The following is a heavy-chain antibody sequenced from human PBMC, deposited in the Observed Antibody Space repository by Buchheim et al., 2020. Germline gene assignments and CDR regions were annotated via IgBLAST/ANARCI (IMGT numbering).Heavy chain of an antibody. CDR1: GFTFSSYA. J-gene: IGHJ6*02. CDR2: ISYDGSNK. D-gene: IGHD3-9*01. V-gene: IGHV3-30*04. Sequence: QVQLVESGGGVVQPGRSLRLSCAASGFTFSSYAMHWVRQAPGKGLEWVAGISYDGSNKYYADSVKGRFTISRDNSKNTLYLQMNSLRAEDTAVYYCARGHYDILTGYYGMDVWGQGTT. CDR3: ARGHYDILTGYYGMDV.